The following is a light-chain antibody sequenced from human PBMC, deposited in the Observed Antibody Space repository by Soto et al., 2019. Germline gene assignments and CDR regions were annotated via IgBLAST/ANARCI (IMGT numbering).Light chain of an antibody. CDR3: AAWDDGLSGVF. V-gene: IGLV1-47*01. CDR2: RND. CDR1: RSNIGKNY. J-gene: IGLJ2*01. Sequence: QSVLTQPPSASGTPGQRVTISCSGSRSNIGKNYVYWYQQLPGTAPKPLIYRNDQRPSGVPDRFSGSKSGTSASLAISGLRSDDEADYYCAAWDDGLSGVFFGGGTKLTVL.